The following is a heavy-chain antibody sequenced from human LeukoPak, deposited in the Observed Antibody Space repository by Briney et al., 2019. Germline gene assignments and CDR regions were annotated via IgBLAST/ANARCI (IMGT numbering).Heavy chain of an antibody. CDR2: INRSGST. CDR1: GGSFSGYY. D-gene: IGHD3-10*01. J-gene: IGHJ4*02. Sequence: SETLSLTCAVYGGSFSGYYWSWIRQPPGKGLEWIGEINRSGSTNYNPSLKSRVTISLDTSKNQFSPRLSSVTAADTAVYYCARGPGYYGSGSYPSVYWGQGTLVTVSS. CDR3: ARGPGYYGSGSYPSVY. V-gene: IGHV4-34*01.